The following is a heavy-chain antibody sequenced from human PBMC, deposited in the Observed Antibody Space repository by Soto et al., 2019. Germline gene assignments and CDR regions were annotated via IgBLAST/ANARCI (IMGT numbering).Heavy chain of an antibody. CDR2: ISYDGSNK. D-gene: IGHD5-18*01. V-gene: IGHV3-30*18. J-gene: IGHJ4*02. CDR3: AKSPRRIQLWRGVYY. Sequence: QVQLVESGGGVVQPGRSLRLSCAASGFTFSSYGMHWVRQAPGKGLEWVAVISYDGSNKYYADSVKGRFTISRDNSKNTLYLQMNSLRAEDTAVYYCAKSPRRIQLWRGVYYWGQGTLVTVSS. CDR1: GFTFSSYG.